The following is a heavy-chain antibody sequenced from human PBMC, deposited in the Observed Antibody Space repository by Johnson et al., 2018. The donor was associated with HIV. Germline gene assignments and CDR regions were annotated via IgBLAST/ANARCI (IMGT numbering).Heavy chain of an antibody. Sequence: QVQLVESGGGVVQPGDSLRLSCAASRFTFSSYGMHWVRQTPDKGLEWVAFVRYDGNNKFYADSVKGRFTISRDNSKNTLYLQMNSLKPEDTAVYYCARNQGRTAAGYTFDVWGQGTMVTVFS. CDR3: ARNQGRTAAGYTFDV. J-gene: IGHJ3*01. V-gene: IGHV3-30*02. CDR2: VRYDGNNK. D-gene: IGHD6-13*01. CDR1: RFTFSSYG.